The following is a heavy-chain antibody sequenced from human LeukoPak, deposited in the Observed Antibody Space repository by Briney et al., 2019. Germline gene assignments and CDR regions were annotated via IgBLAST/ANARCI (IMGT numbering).Heavy chain of an antibody. Sequence: TQTLTCAVYGGFFSGCYCSGIRQPPEKGQEWSGEINRSGSTNYNPSLKSRVTISVDTSKNQFSLKLSSVTAADTAVYYCARGEYCSGGSWRNRGYFHHWGQGTLVTVSS. CDR1: GGFFSGCY. CDR2: INRSGST. V-gene: IGHV4-34*01. CDR3: ARGEYCSGGSWRNRGYFHH. D-gene: IGHD2-15*01. J-gene: IGHJ1*01.